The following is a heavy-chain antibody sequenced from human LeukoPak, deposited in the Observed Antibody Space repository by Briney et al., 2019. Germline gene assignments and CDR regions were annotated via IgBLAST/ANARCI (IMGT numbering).Heavy chain of an antibody. D-gene: IGHD6-19*01. V-gene: IGHV3-30*02. CDR1: GFTFSSYG. J-gene: IGHJ4*02. Sequence: PGGSLRLSCAASGFTFSSYGMHWVRQAPGKGLEWVAFIRYDGSKKYYADSVKGRFTISRDNAKNSLYLQMNSLRAEDTAVYYCATLGGQWPDDYWGQGTLVTVSS. CDR2: IRYDGSKK. CDR3: ATLGGQWPDDY.